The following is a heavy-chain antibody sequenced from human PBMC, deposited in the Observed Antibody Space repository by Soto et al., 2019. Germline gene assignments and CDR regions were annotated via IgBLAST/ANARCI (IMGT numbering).Heavy chain of an antibody. J-gene: IGHJ6*02. CDR3: ARWTTVVTPAYYYYGMDV. CDR1: GYTFTSYA. V-gene: IGHV1-3*01. CDR2: INAGNGNT. D-gene: IGHD4-17*01. Sequence: ASVKVSCKASGYTFTSYAMHWVRQAPGQRLEWMGWINAGNGNTKYSQKFQGRVTITRDTSASTAYMELSSLRSEDTAVYYCARWTTVVTPAYYYYGMDVWGQGTTVTVSS.